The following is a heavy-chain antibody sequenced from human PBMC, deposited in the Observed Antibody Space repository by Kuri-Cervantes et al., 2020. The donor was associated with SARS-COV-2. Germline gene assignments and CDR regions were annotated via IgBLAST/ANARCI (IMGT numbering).Heavy chain of an antibody. D-gene: IGHD3-10*01. J-gene: IGHJ4*02. V-gene: IGHV1-69*13. CDR3: ARGYYYYGSGSYYHFDY. Sequence: SVKVSCKASGYTFTSYDINWVRQATGQGLEWMGGIIPIFGTANYAQKFQGRVTITADESTSTAYMELSSLRSEDTTVYYCARGYYYYGSGSYYHFDYWGQGTLVTVSS. CDR1: GYTFTSYD. CDR2: IIPIFGTA.